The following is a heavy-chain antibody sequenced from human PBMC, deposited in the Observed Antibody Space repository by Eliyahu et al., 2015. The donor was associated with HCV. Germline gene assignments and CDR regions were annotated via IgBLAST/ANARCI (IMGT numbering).Heavy chain of an antibody. CDR3: ARFWNYGDY. J-gene: IGHJ4*02. D-gene: IGHD3-3*01. Sequence: QVQLQESGPGLVKPSETLSLTCAVSGYSISRTYYWGWIRHPPGKGLEWIGSIYHSGNTYYNPSLKSRVTMSVDTSKNQFSLNLTSVTAADTAVYYCARFWNYGDYWGQGTLVTVSS. CDR1: GYSISRTYY. V-gene: IGHV4-38-2*01. CDR2: IYHSGNT.